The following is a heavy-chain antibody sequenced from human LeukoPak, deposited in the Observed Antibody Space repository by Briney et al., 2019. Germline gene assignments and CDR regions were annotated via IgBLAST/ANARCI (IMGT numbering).Heavy chain of an antibody. J-gene: IGHJ4*02. D-gene: IGHD7-27*01. V-gene: IGHV3-15*01. CDR2: IKSKTDGGTT. CDR3: STDILETNWGGY. Sequence: GGSLRLSCAAFGFTFSNAWMSWVRQAPGKGLEWVSRIKSKTDGGTTHYAAPVKGRFTISRDDSKDTLYLQMNSLKTEDTAVYYCSTDILETNWGGYWGQGTLVTVSS. CDR1: GFTFSNAW.